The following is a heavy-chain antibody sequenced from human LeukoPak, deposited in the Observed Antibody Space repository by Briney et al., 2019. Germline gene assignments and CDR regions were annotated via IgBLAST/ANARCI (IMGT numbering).Heavy chain of an antibody. D-gene: IGHD3-22*01. CDR2: ISYDGSNK. Sequence: GGSLRLSCAASGFTFSSYAMHWVRQAPGKGLEWVAVISYDGSNKYYADSVKGQFTVSRDNSKNTLYLQMNSLRAEDTAVYYCARGPHYYDSSGYYYGGYWGQGTLVTVSS. CDR3: ARGPHYYDSSGYYYGGY. CDR1: GFTFSSYA. V-gene: IGHV3-30*04. J-gene: IGHJ4*02.